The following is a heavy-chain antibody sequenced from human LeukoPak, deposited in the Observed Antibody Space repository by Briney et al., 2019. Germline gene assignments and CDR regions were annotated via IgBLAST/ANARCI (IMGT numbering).Heavy chain of an antibody. Sequence: PSQTLSLTCTVSGGSISGFYWSWIRQSPGKGLEWIGWLYHSRSTNYNPSLKSRVTISVDTSKNQFSLKLNSVTAADTAVYYCVRNNYYGSGEIDYWGQGTLVTVSS. D-gene: IGHD3-10*01. CDR3: VRNNYYGSGEIDY. CDR2: LYHSRST. J-gene: IGHJ4*02. CDR1: GGSISGFY. V-gene: IGHV4-59*01.